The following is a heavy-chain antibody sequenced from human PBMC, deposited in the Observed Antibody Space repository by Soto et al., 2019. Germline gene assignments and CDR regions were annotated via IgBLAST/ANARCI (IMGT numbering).Heavy chain of an antibody. D-gene: IGHD2-21*01. V-gene: IGHV4-31*03. CDR2: IYYSGST. CDR3: ASGSLVNTGWFDP. J-gene: IGHJ5*02. Sequence: QVQLQESGPGLVKPSQTLSLTCTVSGGSISSGGYYWSWIRQHPGKGLEWIGYIYYSGSTYYNPCRKRRVTISVDPSKNQFSLTLSSVTAADTDVYYCASGSLVNTGWFDPWGQGTLVTVSS. CDR1: GGSISSGGYY.